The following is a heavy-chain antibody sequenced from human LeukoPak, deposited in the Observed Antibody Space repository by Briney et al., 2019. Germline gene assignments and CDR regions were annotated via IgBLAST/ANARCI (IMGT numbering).Heavy chain of an antibody. CDR2: IYTSGST. Sequence: SETLSLTCTVSGGSISSYYWSWIRQPAGKGLEWIGRIYTSGSTNYNPSLMSRVTMSVDTSKNQFSLKLSSVTAADTAVYYCARDFRLAARPYYYYYMDVWGKGTTVTVSS. D-gene: IGHD6-6*01. V-gene: IGHV4-4*07. CDR3: ARDFRLAARPYYYYYMDV. CDR1: GGSISSYY. J-gene: IGHJ6*03.